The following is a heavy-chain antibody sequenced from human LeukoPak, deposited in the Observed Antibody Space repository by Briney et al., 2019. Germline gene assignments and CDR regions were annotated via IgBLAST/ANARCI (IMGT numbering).Heavy chain of an antibody. Sequence: GGSLRLSCAASGFTFSSYSMNWVRQAPGKGLEWVSSISSSSSYIYYADSVKGRFTISRDNAKNSLYLQMNSLRAEDTAVYYCGRFYYYGSGSYSGVDYWGQGTLVTVSS. CDR2: ISSSSSYI. V-gene: IGHV3-21*01. CDR1: GFTFSSYS. J-gene: IGHJ4*02. CDR3: GRFYYYGSGSYSGVDY. D-gene: IGHD3-10*01.